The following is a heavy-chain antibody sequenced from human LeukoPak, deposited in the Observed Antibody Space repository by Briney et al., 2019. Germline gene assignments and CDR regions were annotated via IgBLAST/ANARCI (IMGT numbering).Heavy chain of an antibody. Sequence: SETLSLTCGVYGGSSSGYHWNWIRQPPGEGLEWIGEINHSGSTNYNPSLKSRVTISVDTSKKQFSLRLSSVTAADTAVYFCARGVRIAVADPHLDYWGQGTLVTVSS. J-gene: IGHJ4*02. V-gene: IGHV4-34*01. CDR1: GGSSSGYH. D-gene: IGHD6-19*01. CDR2: INHSGST. CDR3: ARGVRIAVADPHLDY.